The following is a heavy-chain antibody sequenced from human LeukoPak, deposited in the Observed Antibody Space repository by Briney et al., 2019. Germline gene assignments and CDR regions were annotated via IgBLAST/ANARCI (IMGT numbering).Heavy chain of an antibody. CDR2: ISGSGGST. Sequence: GGSLRLSCAAPGFTFSSYAMSWVRQAPGKGLEWVSAISGSGGSTYYADSVKGRFTISRDNSKNTLYLQMNSLRAEDTAVYYCAKGLPIAAPDRSYYYYYGMDVWGQGTTVTVSS. J-gene: IGHJ6*02. CDR3: AKGLPIAAPDRSYYYYYGMDV. CDR1: GFTFSSYA. V-gene: IGHV3-23*01. D-gene: IGHD6-6*01.